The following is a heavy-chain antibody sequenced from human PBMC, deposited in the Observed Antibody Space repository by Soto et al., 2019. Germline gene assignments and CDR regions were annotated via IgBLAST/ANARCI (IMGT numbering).Heavy chain of an antibody. Sequence: QVQLVESGGGVVQPGRSLRLSCAASGFTFNRYGMHWVRQAPGKGLEWVALISYDGNNKYYTDSVKGRFTISRDSSKNTLYLPMSNPRAEDTAVYFCAKDPYPSLEWLLPYYWGQGTLVTVSS. CDR1: GFTFNRYG. J-gene: IGHJ4*02. CDR3: AKDPYPSLEWLLPYY. CDR2: ISYDGNNK. V-gene: IGHV3-30*18. D-gene: IGHD3-3*01.